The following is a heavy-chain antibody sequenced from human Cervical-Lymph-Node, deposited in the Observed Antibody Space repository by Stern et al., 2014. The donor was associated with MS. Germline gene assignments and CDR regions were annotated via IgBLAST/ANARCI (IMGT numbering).Heavy chain of an antibody. V-gene: IGHV7-4-1*02. CDR3: ARDMWCSSTMCLDP. CDR2: INTNTANP. CDR1: GYTFSSHS. Sequence: VQLVQSGSELKKPGASVKVSCKASGYTFSSHSINWVRQAPGQGLEWMGWINTNTANPTYAQGFTGRFVFSLDTSVSTAYLQISSLKAEDTAVYYCARDMWCSSTMCLDPWGQGTLVTVSS. D-gene: IGHD2-2*01. J-gene: IGHJ5*02.